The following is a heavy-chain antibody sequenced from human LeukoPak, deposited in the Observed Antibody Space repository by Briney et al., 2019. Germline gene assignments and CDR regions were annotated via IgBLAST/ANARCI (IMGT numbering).Heavy chain of an antibody. CDR3: VGTPYDWVACDI. Sequence: GGSLRLSCAASGFTFSSYGMDWVRQAPGKGLEWVAVIWYDGSNKYYADSVNGRFTISRDNSKNTLYLQMNSLRAEDTAVYYCVGTPYDWVACDIWGQGTMVTVSS. CDR2: IWYDGSNK. V-gene: IGHV3-33*01. J-gene: IGHJ3*02. D-gene: IGHD1-1*01. CDR1: GFTFSSYG.